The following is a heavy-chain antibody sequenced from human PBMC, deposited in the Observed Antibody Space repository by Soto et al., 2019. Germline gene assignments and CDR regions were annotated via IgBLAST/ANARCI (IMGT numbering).Heavy chain of an antibody. D-gene: IGHD3-10*01. CDR2: INHSGST. Sequence: PETLSLTCAVYGGSFSGYYWSWIRQPPGKGLEWIGEINHSGSTNYNPSLKSRVTISVDASKNQFSLKLSSVTAADTAVYYCARGWFANWFDPWGQGTLVTVSS. CDR3: ARGWFANWFDP. J-gene: IGHJ5*02. CDR1: GGSFSGYY. V-gene: IGHV4-34*01.